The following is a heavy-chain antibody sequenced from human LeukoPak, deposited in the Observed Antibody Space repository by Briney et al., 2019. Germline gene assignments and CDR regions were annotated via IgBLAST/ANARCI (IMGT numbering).Heavy chain of an antibody. CDR3: ARVYTSPIGNNMRFDP. D-gene: IGHD1/OR15-1a*01. V-gene: IGHV1-46*01. Sequence: ASVNVSCKASGYTFTSYYMHWVRQAPGQGLEWMGIINPSGGSTSYAQKFQGRVTMTRDTSTSTVYMELSSLRSEDTAVYYCARVYTSPIGNNMRFDPWGQGTLVTVSS. CDR1: GYTFTSYY. J-gene: IGHJ5*02. CDR2: INPSGGST.